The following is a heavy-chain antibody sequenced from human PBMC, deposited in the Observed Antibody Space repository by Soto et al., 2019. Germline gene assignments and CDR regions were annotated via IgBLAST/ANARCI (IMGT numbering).Heavy chain of an antibody. V-gene: IGHV1-69*02. J-gene: IGHJ4*02. CDR2: IIPTLGIA. CDR3: LNIPHY. Sequence: HVQLVQSGAEVKKPGSSVKVSCKASGGTFSSYTSTWVRQAPGQGLEWMGRIIPTLGIANYAQKFQGRGTITEDKSTGTAYMELSSLRSEDTAVYYCLNIPHYWGQGTLVTVSS. CDR1: GGTFSSYT.